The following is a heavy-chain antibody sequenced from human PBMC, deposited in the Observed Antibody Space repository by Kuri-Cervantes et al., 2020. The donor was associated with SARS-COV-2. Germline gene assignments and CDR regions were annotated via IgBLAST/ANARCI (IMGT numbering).Heavy chain of an antibody. V-gene: IGHV6-1*01. CDR3: ARRMAVAGTRGYWFDP. CDR1: GDSVSSNSAA. D-gene: IGHD6-19*01. J-gene: IGHJ5*02. CDR2: TYYKSKWYY. Sequence: SETLSLTCAISGDSVSSNSAAWNWIRQSPSRGLEWLGRTYYKSKWYYDYALSVKSRITINPDTSKNQFSLKLSSVTAADTAVYYCARRMAVAGTRGYWFDPWGQGTLVTVSS.